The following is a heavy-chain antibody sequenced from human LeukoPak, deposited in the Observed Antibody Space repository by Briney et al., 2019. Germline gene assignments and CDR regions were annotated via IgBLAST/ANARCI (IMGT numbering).Heavy chain of an antibody. CDR1: GFTFSSYG. J-gene: IGHJ4*02. CDR2: ISYDGSNK. CDR3: AKGGGYCSSTSCSSGY. V-gene: IGHV3-30*18. D-gene: IGHD2-2*01. Sequence: GRSLRLSCAASGFTFSSYGMHWVRQAPGKGLEWVAVISYDGSNKYYADSVKGRFTISRDNSKNTLYLQTNSLRAEDTAVYYCAKGGGYCSSTSCSSGYWGQGTLVTVSS.